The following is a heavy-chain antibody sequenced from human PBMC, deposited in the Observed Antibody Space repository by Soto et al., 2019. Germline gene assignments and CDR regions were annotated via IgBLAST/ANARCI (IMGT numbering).Heavy chain of an antibody. Sequence: SETLSLTCTVSGGSISSYYWSWIRQPPGKGLEWIGYIYYSGSTNYNPSLKSRVTISVDTSKNQFSLKLSSVTAADTAVYYCALTLWGPQWEDCTNGVCYPGAFDIWGQGTMVTVSS. CDR3: ALTLWGPQWEDCTNGVCYPGAFDI. J-gene: IGHJ3*02. CDR1: GGSISSYY. D-gene: IGHD2-8*01. CDR2: IYYSGST. V-gene: IGHV4-59*08.